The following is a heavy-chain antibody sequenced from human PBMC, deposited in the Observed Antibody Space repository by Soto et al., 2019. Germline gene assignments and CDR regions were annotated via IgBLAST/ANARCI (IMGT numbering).Heavy chain of an antibody. D-gene: IGHD5-12*01. J-gene: IGHJ6*03. CDR3: ARERAIVATIQYYYYMDV. V-gene: IGHV3-7*01. CDR1: GFTFSSYW. CDR2: IKQDESEK. Sequence: VQLVESGGGLVQPGGSLRLSCAASGFTFSSYWMKWVRQAPGKGLEWVANIKQDESEKYYVDSVKGRFTISRDNDKNSLYLQMNSLRAEDTAVYYCARERAIVATIQYYYYMDVWGKGTTVTVSS.